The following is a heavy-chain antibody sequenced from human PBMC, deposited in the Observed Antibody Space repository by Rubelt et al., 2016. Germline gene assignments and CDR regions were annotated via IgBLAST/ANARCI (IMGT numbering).Heavy chain of an antibody. CDR3: ARQLFGYCSSTSCSGDY. Sequence: GLEWVSYISSSGSTIYYADSVKGRFTISRDNAKNSLYLQMNSLRAEDTAVYYCARQLFGYCSSTSCSGDYWGQGTLVTVSS. J-gene: IGHJ4*02. CDR2: ISSSGSTI. V-gene: IGHV3-48*03. D-gene: IGHD2-2*01.